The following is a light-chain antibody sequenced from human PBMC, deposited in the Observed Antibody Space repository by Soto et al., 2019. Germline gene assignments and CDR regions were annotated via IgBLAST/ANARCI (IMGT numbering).Light chain of an antibody. CDR2: GDT. CDR3: SSYTSSSTLV. V-gene: IGLV1-40*01. CDR1: SSNMGMGYD. J-gene: IGLJ2*01. Sequence: QSVLTQPPSVSGAPGQRVTISCTGSSSNMGMGYDVHWYQQLPGTAPKLLIYGDTRRPSGVPDRFSASTSGTSASLAITGLQADDEADYYCSSYTSSSTLVFGGGTKLTVL.